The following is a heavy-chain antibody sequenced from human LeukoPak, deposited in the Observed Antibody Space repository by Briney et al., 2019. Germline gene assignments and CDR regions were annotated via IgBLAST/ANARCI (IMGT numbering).Heavy chain of an antibody. V-gene: IGHV4-4*02. J-gene: IGHJ4*02. Sequence: SETLSLTCDVSGGSISNTNWWSWVRQPPGQGLEWIGEVNLQGSTNYNPSLKSRVAISVDKSENHISLKLTSVTAADTAVYYCAREGGPYRPLDYSGQGTLVTVAS. CDR2: VNLQGST. CDR1: GGSISNTNW. CDR3: AREGGPYRPLDY.